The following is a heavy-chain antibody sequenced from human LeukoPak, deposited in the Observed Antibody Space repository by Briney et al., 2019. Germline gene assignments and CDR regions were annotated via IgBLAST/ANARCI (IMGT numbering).Heavy chain of an antibody. CDR3: ARSPRVSIAAAGYNYYYYYMDV. J-gene: IGHJ6*03. Sequence: SVKVSCKASGGTFSSYAISRVRQAPGQGLEWMGGIIPIFGTANYAQKFQGRVTITTDESTSTAYMELSSLRSEDTAVYYCARSPRVSIAAAGYNYYYYYMDVWGKGTTVTVPS. CDR2: IIPIFGTA. CDR1: GGTFSSYA. V-gene: IGHV1-69*05. D-gene: IGHD6-13*01.